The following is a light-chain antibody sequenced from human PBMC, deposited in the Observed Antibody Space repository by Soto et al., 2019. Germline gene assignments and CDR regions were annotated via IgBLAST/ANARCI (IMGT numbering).Light chain of an antibody. CDR3: QQYGSSPPT. J-gene: IGKJ1*01. V-gene: IGKV3-20*01. CDR1: QSVSSSY. Sequence: EIALTQSPGTLSLSPGARATLSCRASQSVSSSYLAWYQQKPGQAPRLLIYGASIMATGIPDRFSGSGSGTDFTLTISRLEPEDFAVYYCQQYGSSPPTFGQGTKVEIK. CDR2: GAS.